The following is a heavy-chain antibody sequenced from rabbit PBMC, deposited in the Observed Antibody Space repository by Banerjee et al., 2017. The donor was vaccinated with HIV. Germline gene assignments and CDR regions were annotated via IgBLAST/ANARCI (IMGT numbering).Heavy chain of an antibody. J-gene: IGHJ4*01. CDR1: GLDFSSSYW. Sequence: QQQLEESGAGLVKPGGSLTLTCKASGLDFSSSYWICWGRQAPGKGLEWIGCIYADSVAGYCASWAKGRFTISKTSSTTVTLQMTSLTAADTATYFCARDLAGVIGWNFNLWGPGTLVTVS. CDR3: ARDLAGVIGWNFNL. D-gene: IGHD4-1*01. V-gene: IGHV1S45*01. CDR2: IYADSVAG.